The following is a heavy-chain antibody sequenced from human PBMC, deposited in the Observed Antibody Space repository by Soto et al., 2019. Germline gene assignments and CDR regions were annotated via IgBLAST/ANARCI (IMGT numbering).Heavy chain of an antibody. D-gene: IGHD3-3*01. J-gene: IGHJ6*02. V-gene: IGHV4-59*01. CDR2: IYYSGSTT. CDR3: ARPFLWSDYLTDFRDGMDV. Sequence: PSETLSLTCTVSGGSIDSFYWSWIRQFPGKGLEWMGYIYYSGSTTNYNPSLKSRATLSVDTSKNQFSLKLSSMTAADTAVYYCARPFLWSDYLTDFRDGMDVWGRGTTVTVSS. CDR1: GGSIDSFY.